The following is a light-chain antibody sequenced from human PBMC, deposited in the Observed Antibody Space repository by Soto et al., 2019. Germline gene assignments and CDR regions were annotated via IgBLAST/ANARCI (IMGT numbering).Light chain of an antibody. Sequence: QSVLTQPPSVSEAPRQRVTISCPGSSSNIGNNAVNWYQQLQGKAPKPLIYYDDLLPSGVSDRFSGSKSGTSASLAISGLQSEDEADYYCAAWDDSLNGVVFGGGTKLTVL. CDR2: YDD. CDR3: AAWDDSLNGVV. J-gene: IGLJ2*01. V-gene: IGLV1-36*01. CDR1: SSNIGNNA.